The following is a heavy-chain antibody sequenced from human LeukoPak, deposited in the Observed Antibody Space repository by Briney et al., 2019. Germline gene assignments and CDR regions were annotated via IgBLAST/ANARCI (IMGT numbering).Heavy chain of an antibody. D-gene: IGHD3-9*01. CDR1: GGSIRSYY. J-gene: IGHJ5*02. Sequence: SETLSLTCIVSGGSIRSYYWTWIRQPPGKGLEWIGYIYYSGSTNYNPSLKSRVTISVDTSKNQFSLKLSSVTAADTAVYYCARHAARGYYDILTGYLKNWFDPWGQGTLVTVSS. CDR2: IYYSGST. CDR3: ARHAARGYYDILTGYLKNWFDP. V-gene: IGHV4-59*08.